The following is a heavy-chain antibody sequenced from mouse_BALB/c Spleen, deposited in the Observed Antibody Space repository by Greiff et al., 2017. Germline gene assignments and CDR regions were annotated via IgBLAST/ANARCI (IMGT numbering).Heavy chain of an antibody. Sequence: EVHLVESGGGLVQPGGSLKLSCAASGFTFSSYTMSWVRQTPEKRLEWVAYISNGGGSTYYPDTVKGRFTISRDNAKNTLYLQMSSLKSEDTAMYYCARHDGYYVYFDVWGAGTTVTVSS. D-gene: IGHD2-3*01. J-gene: IGHJ1*01. CDR3: ARHDGYYVYFDV. CDR1: GFTFSSYT. CDR2: ISNGGGST. V-gene: IGHV5-12-2*01.